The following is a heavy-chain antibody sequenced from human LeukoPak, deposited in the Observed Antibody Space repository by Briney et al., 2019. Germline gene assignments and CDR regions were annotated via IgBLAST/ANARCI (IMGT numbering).Heavy chain of an antibody. V-gene: IGHV4-39*01. J-gene: IGHJ5*02. CDR1: GGSISSYY. CDR2: IYYSGST. CDR3: ARHRVSSLYYDYVWGSYSWFDP. Sequence: SETLSLTCTVSGGSISSYYWGWIRQPPGKGLEWIGSIYYSGSTYYNPSLKSRVTISVDTSKNQFSLKLSSVTAADTAEYYCARHRVSSLYYDYVWGSYSWFDPWGQGTLVTVSS. D-gene: IGHD3-16*01.